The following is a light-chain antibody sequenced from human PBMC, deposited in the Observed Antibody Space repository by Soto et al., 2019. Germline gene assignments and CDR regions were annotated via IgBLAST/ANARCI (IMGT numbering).Light chain of an antibody. V-gene: IGKV1-5*03. CDR1: QSISNS. CDR2: KAS. CDR3: QQYNSYWT. Sequence: DIQMTQSPSTLSASVGDRVTITCRATQSISNSLAWYQQKPGKAPKLLIYKASSLESGVPSRFSGRGSGTEFTLTMTSLQPDDFATYYCQQYNSYWTFGQGTKVEIK. J-gene: IGKJ1*01.